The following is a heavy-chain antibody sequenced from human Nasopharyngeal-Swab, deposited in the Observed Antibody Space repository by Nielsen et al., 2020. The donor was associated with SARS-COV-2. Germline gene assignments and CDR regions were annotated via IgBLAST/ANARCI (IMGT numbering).Heavy chain of an antibody. CDR2: INAGNGNT. Sequence: ASVKVSCKASGYTFTSYAMHWVRQAPGQRLEWMGWINAGNGNTKYSQKFQGRVTITRDTSASTAYMELSSLRSEDTAVYYCAASEMRDDFLTGSFYYYDMDVWGQGTTVTVSS. V-gene: IGHV1-3*01. CDR3: AASEMRDDFLTGSFYYYDMDV. CDR1: GYTFTSYA. J-gene: IGHJ6*02. D-gene: IGHD3-9*01.